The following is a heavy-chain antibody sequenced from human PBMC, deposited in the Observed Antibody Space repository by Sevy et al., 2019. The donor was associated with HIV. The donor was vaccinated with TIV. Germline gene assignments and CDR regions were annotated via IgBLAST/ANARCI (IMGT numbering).Heavy chain of an antibody. J-gene: IGHJ6*02. CDR3: VKDSIFYDSSGGYRPFYYYGMDV. CDR2: ISSSGSGT. D-gene: IGHD3-3*01. CDR1: GFTFSGSA. V-gene: IGHV3-64D*09. Sequence: GGSLRLSCSASGFTFSGSALHWVRQAPGKGLEYVSVISSSGSGTYYAESVKGRFTISRDNSKNTLYLQMRSLRTEDTAVYYCVKDSIFYDSSGGYRPFYYYGMDVWGQGTSGTVSS.